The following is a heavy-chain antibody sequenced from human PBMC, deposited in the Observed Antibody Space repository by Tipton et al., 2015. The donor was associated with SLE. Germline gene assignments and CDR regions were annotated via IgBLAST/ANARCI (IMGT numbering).Heavy chain of an antibody. D-gene: IGHD2-15*01. CDR3: ARGKLLPFAFDI. Sequence: TLSLTCAVYGGSFSGYYWSWIRQPPGKGLEWIGEINHSGSTNYNPSLKSRVTISVDTSKNQFSLKLSSVTAADTAVYYCARGKLLPFAFDIWGQGTMFTVSS. J-gene: IGHJ3*02. CDR2: INHSGST. CDR1: GGSFSGYY. V-gene: IGHV4-34*01.